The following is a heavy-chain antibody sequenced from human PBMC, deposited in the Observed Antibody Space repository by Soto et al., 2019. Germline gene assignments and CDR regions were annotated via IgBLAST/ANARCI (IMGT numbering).Heavy chain of an antibody. CDR2: IIPIFGTA. Sequence: GASVKVSCKASGGTFSSYAISWVRQAPGQGLEWMGGIIPIFGTANYAQKFQGRVTITADESTSTAYMELSSLRSEDTAVYYCARERDYGDYESGYWGQGTLVTV. V-gene: IGHV1-69*13. CDR3: ARERDYGDYESGY. CDR1: GGTFSSYA. D-gene: IGHD4-17*01. J-gene: IGHJ4*02.